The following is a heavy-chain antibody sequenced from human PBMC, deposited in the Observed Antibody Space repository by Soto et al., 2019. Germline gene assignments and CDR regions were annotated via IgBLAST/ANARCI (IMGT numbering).Heavy chain of an antibody. CDR2: TIDSGGRS. J-gene: IGHJ4*02. Sequence: GGSLILYCAASGFTFSSHALSWFRQAPGKGLEWVSSTIDSGGRSYHADSVRGRFTISRDNSKNTLYIQMNSLRADDTAIYYCAKDKMEQWMVGGYYDYWGQGALVTVSS. V-gene: IGHV3-23*01. CDR1: GFTFSSHA. D-gene: IGHD6-19*01. CDR3: AKDKMEQWMVGGYYDY.